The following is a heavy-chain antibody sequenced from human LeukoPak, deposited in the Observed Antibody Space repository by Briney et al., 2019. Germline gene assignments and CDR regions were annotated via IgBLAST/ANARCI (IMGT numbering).Heavy chain of an antibody. CDR1: GFTFSAYS. J-gene: IGHJ4*02. CDR3: ARDGPYGDYILDY. V-gene: IGHV3-11*01. Sequence: GGSLRLSCAASGFTFSAYSMSWVRQTPGKGLEWVSYISSSGSTIYYADSVKGRFTISRDNAKNSLYLQMNSLRAEDTAVYYCARDGPYGDYILDYWGQGTLVTVSS. CDR2: ISSSGSTI. D-gene: IGHD4-17*01.